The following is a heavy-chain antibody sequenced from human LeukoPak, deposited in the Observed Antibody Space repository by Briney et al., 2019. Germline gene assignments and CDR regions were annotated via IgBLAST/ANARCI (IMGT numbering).Heavy chain of an antibody. D-gene: IGHD2-21*01. CDR1: GFTFSSYG. J-gene: IGHJ6*02. CDR3: AKDGGRIPRGDYYYYGMDV. V-gene: IGHV3-30*18. Sequence: GGSLRLSCAASGFTFSSYGMHWVRQAPGKGLEWVAVISYDGSNKYYADSVKGRFTISRDNSKNTLYLQMNSLRAEDTAVYYCAKDGGRIPRGDYYYYGMDVWGQGTTVTVSS. CDR2: ISYDGSNK.